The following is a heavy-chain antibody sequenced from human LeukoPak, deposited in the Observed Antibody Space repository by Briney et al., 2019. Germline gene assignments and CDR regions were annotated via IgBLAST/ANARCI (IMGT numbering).Heavy chain of an antibody. Sequence: GGSLRLSCAASGFTFSSYGMHWVRQAPGKGLEWVAFIRYDGSNKYYADSVKGRFTISRDNSKNTLYPKMNSLRAEDTAVYYCAKDHFTIFGVERNWFDPWGQGTLVTVSS. V-gene: IGHV3-30*02. CDR1: GFTFSSYG. D-gene: IGHD3-3*01. J-gene: IGHJ5*02. CDR3: AKDHFTIFGVERNWFDP. CDR2: IRYDGSNK.